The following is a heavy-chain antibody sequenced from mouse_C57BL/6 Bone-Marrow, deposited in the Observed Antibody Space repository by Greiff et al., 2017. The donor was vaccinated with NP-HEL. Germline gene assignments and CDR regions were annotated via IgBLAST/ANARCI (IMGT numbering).Heavy chain of an antibody. Sequence: EVKLMESGGGLVQSGRSLRLSCATSGFTFSDFYMEWVRQAPGKGLEWIAASRNKANDYTTEYSASVKGRFIVSRDTSQSILYLQMNALSAEDTAIYYCARDNWDWYFDVWGTGTTVTVSS. V-gene: IGHV7-1*01. D-gene: IGHD4-1*01. CDR2: SRNKANDYTT. CDR1: GFTFSDFY. CDR3: ARDNWDWYFDV. J-gene: IGHJ1*03.